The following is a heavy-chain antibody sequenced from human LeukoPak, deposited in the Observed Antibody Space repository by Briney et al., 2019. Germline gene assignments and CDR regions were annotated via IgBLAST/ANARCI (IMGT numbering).Heavy chain of an antibody. CDR1: VGSLSGYE. J-gene: IGHJ4*02. CDR3: ARGRLYDSSGYLRMPFDY. CDR2: INHSGST. Sequence: PSETLSLTCAVYVGSLSGYEWSWIRQPRWKGLEWIGEINHSGSTNYNPSLKSRVTISVDTSKNQFSLKLSSVTAADTAVYYCARGRLYDSSGYLRMPFDYWGQGTLVTVSS. D-gene: IGHD3-22*01. V-gene: IGHV4-34*01.